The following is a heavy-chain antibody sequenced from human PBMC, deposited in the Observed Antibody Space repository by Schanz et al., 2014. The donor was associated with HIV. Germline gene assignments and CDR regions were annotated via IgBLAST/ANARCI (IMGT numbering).Heavy chain of an antibody. V-gene: IGHV3-23*01. J-gene: IGHJ4*02. CDR2: ISESGGRS. Sequence: EVPLLDSGGGLVQPGGSLRLSCVASGFTFNNYAMTWVRQAPGKGLEWVSSISESGGRSYYADSVNGRFTISRDNSKNTLYVQMTTLRTEDTAVYYCAKPEYDSRGNSQSHFDYWGQGTLVTVSS. D-gene: IGHD3-22*01. CDR1: GFTFNNYA. CDR3: AKPEYDSRGNSQSHFDY.